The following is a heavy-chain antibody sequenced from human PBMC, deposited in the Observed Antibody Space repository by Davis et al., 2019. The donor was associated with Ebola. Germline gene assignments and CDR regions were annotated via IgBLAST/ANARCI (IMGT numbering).Heavy chain of an antibody. CDR3: ARQESLYGSIDT. CDR1: GYTFSNYW. CDR2: IYPGDSDT. Sequence: GESLKISCETSGYTFSNYWIGWVRHMPGKGLEWMGIIYPGDSDTEYSPSFQGQVTISVDRSITTAYLQWSSLKASDSAMYYCARQESLYGSIDTWGQGTLVTVSS. D-gene: IGHD6-13*01. V-gene: IGHV5-51*01. J-gene: IGHJ5*02.